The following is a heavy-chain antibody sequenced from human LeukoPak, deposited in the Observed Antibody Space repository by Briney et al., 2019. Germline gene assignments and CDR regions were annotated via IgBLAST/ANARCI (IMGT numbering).Heavy chain of an antibody. V-gene: IGHV4-39*01. Sequence: SETLSLTCTVSGGSIIGSSYYWGWLRQPPGKGLDWIGIINHSGTTYYNPSLGSRVTISVDTSKNQFSLKLNSVTASDTAVYYCTRGYDYWGQGTLVTVSS. CDR3: TRGYDY. CDR2: INHSGTT. CDR1: GGSIIGSSYY. D-gene: IGHD3-22*01. J-gene: IGHJ4*02.